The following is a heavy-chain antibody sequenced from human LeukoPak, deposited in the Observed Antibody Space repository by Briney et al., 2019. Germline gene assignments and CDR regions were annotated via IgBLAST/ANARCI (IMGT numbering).Heavy chain of an antibody. CDR2: FYTSEST. CDR1: GGSISSGSYY. D-gene: IGHD3-3*01. CDR3: ARGRRFLEWLLLSRFDP. V-gene: IGHV4-61*02. J-gene: IGHJ5*02. Sequence: SQTLSLTCTVSGGSISSGSYYWSWIRQPAGKGLEWIGRFYTSESTNYNPSLKSRVTISVDTSKNQFSLKLSSVTAADTAVYYCARGRRFLEWLLLSRFDPWGQGTLVTVSS.